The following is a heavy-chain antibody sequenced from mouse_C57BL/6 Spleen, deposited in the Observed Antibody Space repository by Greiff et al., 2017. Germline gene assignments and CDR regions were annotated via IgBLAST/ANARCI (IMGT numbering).Heavy chain of an antibody. CDR3: TRELGDYSNYVDAMDY. CDR1: GFTFSSYA. D-gene: IGHD2-5*01. CDR2: ISSGGDYI. V-gene: IGHV5-9-1*02. Sequence: EVKLVESGEGLVKPGGSLKLSCAASGFTFSSYAMSWVRQTPEKRLEWVAYISSGGDYIYYADTVKGRFTISRDNARNTLYLQMSSLKSEDTAMYYCTRELGDYSNYVDAMDYWGQGTSVTVSS. J-gene: IGHJ4*01.